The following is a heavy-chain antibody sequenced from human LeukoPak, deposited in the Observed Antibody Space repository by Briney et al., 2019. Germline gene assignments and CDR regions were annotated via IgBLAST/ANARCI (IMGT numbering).Heavy chain of an antibody. J-gene: IGHJ4*02. D-gene: IGHD6-19*01. CDR3: ARVGYSSGYDY. CDR1: GFTFSSYW. Sequence: GGSLTLSCAASGFTFSSYWMHWVRHAPGKGLVWVSRINSVDGSSTIYADSVKGRFTISRDNAKNTLYLQMNSLRAEDTAVYYCARVGYSSGYDYWGQGTLVTVSS. CDR2: INSVDGSST. V-gene: IGHV3-74*01.